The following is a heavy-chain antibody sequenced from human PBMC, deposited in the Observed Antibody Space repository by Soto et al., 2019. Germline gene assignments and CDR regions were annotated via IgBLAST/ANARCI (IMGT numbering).Heavy chain of an antibody. D-gene: IGHD6-19*01. CDR2: IKSKTDGGTT. Sequence: EVQLVESGGGLVKPGGSLRLSCAASGFTFSNAWMSWVRQAPGKGLEWVGRIKSKTDGGTTDYAAPVKGRFTISRDDSKNTLYLQMNSLKTEDTAVYYCTTDFLTPLYSSGWWHNWFDPWGQGTLVTVSS. CDR3: TTDFLTPLYSSGWWHNWFDP. J-gene: IGHJ5*02. V-gene: IGHV3-15*01. CDR1: GFTFSNAW.